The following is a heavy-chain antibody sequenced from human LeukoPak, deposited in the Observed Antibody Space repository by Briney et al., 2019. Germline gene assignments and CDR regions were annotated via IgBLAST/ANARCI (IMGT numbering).Heavy chain of an antibody. J-gene: IGHJ4*02. V-gene: IGHV4-61*05. Sequence: SETLSLTCTVSGGSISSSSYYWGWIRQPPGKGLEWIGRIYTSGNTNYNPSLKSRVTMSVDTSKNQFSLKLSSVTAADTAVYYCASHSGSYYFDYWGQGTLVTVSS. CDR2: IYTSGNT. CDR1: GGSISSSSYY. D-gene: IGHD1-26*01. CDR3: ASHSGSYYFDY.